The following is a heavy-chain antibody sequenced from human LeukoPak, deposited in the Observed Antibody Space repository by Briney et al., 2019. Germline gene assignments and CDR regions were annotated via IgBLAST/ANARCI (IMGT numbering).Heavy chain of an antibody. CDR1: GGSISSYY. V-gene: IGHV4-59*01. D-gene: IGHD3-22*01. CDR2: ICYSGST. CDR3: ARVAKYYYDSSGSFDY. J-gene: IGHJ4*02. Sequence: PSETLSLTCTVSGGSISSYYWSWIRQPPGKGLEWIGYICYSGSTNYNPSLKSRVTISVDTSKNQFSLKLSSVTAADTAVYYCARVAKYYYDSSGSFDYWGQGTLVTVSS.